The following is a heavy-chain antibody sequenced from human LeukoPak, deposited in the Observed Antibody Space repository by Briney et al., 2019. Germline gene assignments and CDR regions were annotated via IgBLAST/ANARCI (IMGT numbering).Heavy chain of an antibody. CDR1: GFTFANHA. CDR3: AKAIYASGSPYTSIDY. Sequence: PGGSLRLSCAASGFTFANHAMXWVRXAPGKXXEWVSXISGSGESTLYADSVKGRITISRDNSKNTLYLQMNSLRAEDTAVYYCAKAIYASGSPYTSIDYWGQGTLVTVSS. D-gene: IGHD3-10*01. J-gene: IGHJ4*02. V-gene: IGHV3-23*01. CDR2: ISGSGEST.